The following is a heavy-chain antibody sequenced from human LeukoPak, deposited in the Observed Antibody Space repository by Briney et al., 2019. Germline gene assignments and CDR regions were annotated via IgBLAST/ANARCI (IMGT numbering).Heavy chain of an antibody. V-gene: IGHV6-1*01. CDR1: WDSVSRHSAP. CDR2: KYYRSKWYN. Sequence: SQTPSLTCAISWDSVSRHSAPWNSITQSQSRGLEGLERKYYRSKWYNDYAVSVKSRITINPDTSKNQFSLQLNSVTPEDTAVYYCAREGQTNDDAFDIWGQGTMVTVSS. D-gene: IGHD1-1*01. J-gene: IGHJ3*02. CDR3: AREGQTNDDAFDI.